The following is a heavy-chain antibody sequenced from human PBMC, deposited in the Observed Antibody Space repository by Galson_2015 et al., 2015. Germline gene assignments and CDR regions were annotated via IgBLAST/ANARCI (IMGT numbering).Heavy chain of an antibody. CDR1: GFTFSSYA. J-gene: IGHJ1*01. Sequence: SLRLSCAASGFTFSSYAMYWVRQAPGKGLEWVAAITYDGSNKYYADSVKGRFTISRDNSKNTLYLQMNSLRAEDTAVYYCASPAGYSYWPREPATLIQHSGHSALVTASS. D-gene: IGHD3-22*01. V-gene: IGHV3-30-3*01. CDR3: ASPAGYSYWPREPATLIQH. CDR2: ITYDGSNK.